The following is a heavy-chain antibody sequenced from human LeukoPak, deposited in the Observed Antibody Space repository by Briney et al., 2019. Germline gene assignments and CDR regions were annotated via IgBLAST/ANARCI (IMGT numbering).Heavy chain of an antibody. CDR2: IPSSGST. CDR1: GDSISSGDYY. J-gene: IGHJ3*02. D-gene: IGHD3-22*01. Sequence: SETLSLTCTVSGDSISSGDYYWSWIRQPAGKGLEWIGRIPSSGSTNYNLSLKSRVTISVDTSKNQFSLKLSSVTAADTAVYFCARGPYSYDSSGAFDIWGQGTMVTVSS. V-gene: IGHV4-61*02. CDR3: ARGPYSYDSSGAFDI.